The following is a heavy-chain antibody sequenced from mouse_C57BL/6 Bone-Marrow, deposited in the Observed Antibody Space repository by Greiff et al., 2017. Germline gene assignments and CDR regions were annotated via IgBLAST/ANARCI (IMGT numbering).Heavy chain of an antibody. CDR1: GYTFTSYD. J-gene: IGHJ3*01. V-gene: IGHV1-85*01. Sequence: QVQLQQSGPELVKPGASVKLSCKASGYTFTSYDINWVKQRPGQGLEWIGWIYPSAGSTKYNEKFKGKATLTVDTSSSTAYMELNSLASDDYSGEICSRGVLRAWFAYWGQGTLVTVSA. CDR3: SRGVLRAWFAY. D-gene: IGHD1-1*01. CDR2: IYPSAGST.